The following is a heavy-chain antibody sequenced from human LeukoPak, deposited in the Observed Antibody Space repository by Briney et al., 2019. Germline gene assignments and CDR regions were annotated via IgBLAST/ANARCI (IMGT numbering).Heavy chain of an antibody. CDR1: GGTFSSYA. CDR3: AIYIAAHQVYHYMDV. V-gene: IGHV1-69*13. J-gene: IGHJ6*03. D-gene: IGHD6-13*01. Sequence: RASVKVSCKASGGTFSSYAISWVRQAPGQGLEWMGGIIPIFGTANYAQKFQGRVTITADESTSTAYMELSSLRSEDTAVYYCAIYIAAHQVYHYMDVWGKGTTVTVSS. CDR2: IIPIFGTA.